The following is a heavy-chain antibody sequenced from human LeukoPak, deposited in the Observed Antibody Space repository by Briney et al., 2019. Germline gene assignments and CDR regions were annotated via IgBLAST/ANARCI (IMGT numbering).Heavy chain of an antibody. CDR3: AKVVAASWFDP. CDR1: GYTFTSYG. J-gene: IGHJ5*02. Sequence: ASVKVSCKASGYTFTSYGISWARQAPGQGLEWMGWISAYNGNTNYAQKLQGRVTMTTDTSTSTAYMELRGLRSDDTAVYYCAKVVAASWFDPWGQGTLVTVSS. CDR2: ISAYNGNT. D-gene: IGHD2-15*01. V-gene: IGHV1-18*01.